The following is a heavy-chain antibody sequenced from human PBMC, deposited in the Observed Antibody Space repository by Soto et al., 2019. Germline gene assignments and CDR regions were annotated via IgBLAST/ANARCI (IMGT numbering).Heavy chain of an antibody. CDR1: GGSISSYY. J-gene: IGHJ6*02. Sequence: PSETLSLTCTVSGGSISSYYWSWIRQPPGKGLEWIGYIYYSGSTNYNPSLKSRVTISVDTSKNQFSLKLSSVTAADTAVYYCARGDFWSGYYTDSSYYYGMDVWGQGTTVTVSS. V-gene: IGHV4-59*01. CDR3: ARGDFWSGYYTDSSYYYGMDV. D-gene: IGHD3-3*01. CDR2: IYYSGST.